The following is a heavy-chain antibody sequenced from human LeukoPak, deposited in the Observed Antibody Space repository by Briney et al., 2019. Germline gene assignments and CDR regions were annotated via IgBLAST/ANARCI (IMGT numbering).Heavy chain of an antibody. CDR1: GGTFSSYA. D-gene: IGHD3-10*01. V-gene: IGHV1-69*04. J-gene: IGHJ6*02. Sequence: SVKVSCKASGGTFSSYAISWVRQAPGQGLEWMGRIIPILGIANYAQKFQGRVTITADKTTSTAYMELSSLRSEDTAVYYCARGTLPDYYYYGMDVWGQGTTVTVSS. CDR2: IIPILGIA. CDR3: ARGTLPDYYYYGMDV.